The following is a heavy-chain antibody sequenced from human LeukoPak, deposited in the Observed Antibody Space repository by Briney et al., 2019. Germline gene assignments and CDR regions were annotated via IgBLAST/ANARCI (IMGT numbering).Heavy chain of an antibody. CDR3: GRGARPPHYYYYMDV. V-gene: IGHV1-69*10. J-gene: IGHJ6*03. CDR1: GGTFNSYG. D-gene: IGHD5-12*01. CDR2: IIPILGTA. Sequence: SVKVSCKASGGTFNSYGIIWVRQAPGQGLEWMGGIIPILGTADYAQKFQGRVTITADKSTSTAYMELSSLRSEDTAVYYCGRGARPPHYYYYMDVWGKGTTVTVSS.